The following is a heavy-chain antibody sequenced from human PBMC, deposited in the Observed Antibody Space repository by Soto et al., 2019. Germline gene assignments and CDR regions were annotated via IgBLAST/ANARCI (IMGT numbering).Heavy chain of an antibody. CDR3: ARNTGYSSGWYIPYDI. CDR2: INPSGGST. Sequence: ASVKVSCKASGYTFPSYYMHWVRQAPGQGLEWMGIINPSGGSTSYAQKFQGRVTMTRDTSTSTVYMELSSLRSEDTAVYYCARNTGYSSGWYIPYDIWGQGTMVTVSS. CDR1: GYTFPSYY. J-gene: IGHJ3*02. V-gene: IGHV1-46*03. D-gene: IGHD6-19*01.